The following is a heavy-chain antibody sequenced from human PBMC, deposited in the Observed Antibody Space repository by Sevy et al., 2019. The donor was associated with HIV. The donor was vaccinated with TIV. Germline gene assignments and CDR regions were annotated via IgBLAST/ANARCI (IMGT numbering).Heavy chain of an antibody. V-gene: IGHV3-48*03. CDR1: GFTFSSYE. D-gene: IGHD1-26*01. Sequence: GGSLRLSCAASGFTFSSYEMNWVRQAPGKGLEWGSYISSTGSTIYYADSVKGRFTISRDNAKNSLYLQMNSLRAEDTAVYYCARDQQGSSVLDYWGQGTLVTVSS. CDR3: ARDQQGSSVLDY. J-gene: IGHJ4*02. CDR2: ISSTGSTI.